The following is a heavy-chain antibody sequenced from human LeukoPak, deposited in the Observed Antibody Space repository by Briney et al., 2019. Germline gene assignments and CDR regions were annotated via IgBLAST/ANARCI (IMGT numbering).Heavy chain of an antibody. Sequence: SETLSLTCTVSGGSISSYYWSCIRQPPGKGLEWIGYIYYSGSTNYNPSLKSRVTISVDTSKNQFSLKLSSVTAADTAVYYCARVGVVVVPAAIPRAWFDPWGQGTLVTVSS. D-gene: IGHD2-2*02. CDR1: GGSISSYY. CDR3: ARVGVVVVPAAIPRAWFDP. J-gene: IGHJ5*02. CDR2: IYYSGST. V-gene: IGHV4-59*01.